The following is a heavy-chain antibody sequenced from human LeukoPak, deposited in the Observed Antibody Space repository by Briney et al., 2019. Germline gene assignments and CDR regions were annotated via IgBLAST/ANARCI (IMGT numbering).Heavy chain of an antibody. D-gene: IGHD6-13*01. CDR3: ASPIAAAGTGDAFDI. CDR2: IIPIFGTA. V-gene: IGHV1-69*13. CDR1: GGTFSSHA. J-gene: IGHJ3*02. Sequence: SVKVSCKASGGTFSSHAISWVRQAPGQGLEWMGGIIPIFGTANYAQRFQGRVTITADESTSTVYMELSSLRSEDTAVYYCASPIAAAGTGDAFDIWGQGTKVTVSS.